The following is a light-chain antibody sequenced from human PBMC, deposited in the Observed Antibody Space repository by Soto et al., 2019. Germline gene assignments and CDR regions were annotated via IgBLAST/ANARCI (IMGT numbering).Light chain of an antibody. CDR3: CSYAGSYTGVV. Sequence: QSALTQPRSVSGSPGQSVTISCTGTSSDVGGYNYVSWYQQHPGKAPKLMIYDVSKRPSGVPDRFSGSKSGNTASLTISGLQAEDEADYYCCSYAGSYTGVVSGGGTKVTVL. CDR2: DVS. J-gene: IGLJ2*01. V-gene: IGLV2-11*01. CDR1: SSDVGGYNY.